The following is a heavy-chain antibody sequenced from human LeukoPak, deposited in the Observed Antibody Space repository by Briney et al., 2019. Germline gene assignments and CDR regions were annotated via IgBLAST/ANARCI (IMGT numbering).Heavy chain of an antibody. CDR1: GGSISSYF. D-gene: IGHD1-26*01. J-gene: IGHJ4*02. V-gene: IGHV4-59*08. CDR3: ARHGGSYSLDY. CDR2: IYYSGST. Sequence: SETLSLTCTVSGGSISSYFWSWIRQPPGKGLEWIGYIYYSGSTNYNPSLKSRVTISVDTSKNQFSLKLSSVTAADTAVYYCARHGGSYSLDYWGQGTLVTVSS.